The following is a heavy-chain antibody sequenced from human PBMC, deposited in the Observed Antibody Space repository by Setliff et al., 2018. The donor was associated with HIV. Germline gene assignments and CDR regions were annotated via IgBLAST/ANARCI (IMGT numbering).Heavy chain of an antibody. CDR1: GFTFSSYA. CDR3: ARDYLYYNMYNGSPVYGMDV. J-gene: IGHJ6*02. Sequence: PGGSLRLSCAASGFTFSSYAMSWVRQAPGRGLEWVSSISIGSGAAIYYAESVQGRFTVSRGNSKNSLYLQMNSLRVEDTAVYYCARDYLYYNMYNGSPVYGMDVWGQGTTVTVSS. D-gene: IGHD3-10*01. V-gene: IGHV3-21*01. CDR2: ISIGSGAAI.